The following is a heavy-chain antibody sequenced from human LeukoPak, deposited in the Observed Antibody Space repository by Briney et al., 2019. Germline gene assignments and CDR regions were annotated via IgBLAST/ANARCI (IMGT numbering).Heavy chain of an antibody. CDR1: GYRFTGYY. V-gene: IGHV1-2*06. J-gene: IGHJ3*02. Sequence: ASVKVSWKASGYRFTGYYMHWVRQAPGQGLEWMGRIKPNSGGTNYARKFQGRVTMTRDTSISTAYMELSRLRSEDTAVYYCARRRYCSGGSCYPNDAFDIWGQGTMVTVSS. CDR3: ARRRYCSGGSCYPNDAFDI. CDR2: IKPNSGGT. D-gene: IGHD2-15*01.